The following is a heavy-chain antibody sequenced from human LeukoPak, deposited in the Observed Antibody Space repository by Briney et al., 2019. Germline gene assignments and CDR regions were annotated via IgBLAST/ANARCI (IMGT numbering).Heavy chain of an antibody. Sequence: PGGSLRLSCAASGFTFSSYGMHWVRQAPGKGLEWVAFIRYDGSNKYYADSVKGRFTISRDNSKNTLYLQMSSLRAEDTAVYYCAKDRGYGGTPLDYWGQGTLVTVSS. V-gene: IGHV3-30*02. D-gene: IGHD4-23*01. J-gene: IGHJ4*02. CDR3: AKDRGYGGTPLDY. CDR1: GFTFSSYG. CDR2: IRYDGSNK.